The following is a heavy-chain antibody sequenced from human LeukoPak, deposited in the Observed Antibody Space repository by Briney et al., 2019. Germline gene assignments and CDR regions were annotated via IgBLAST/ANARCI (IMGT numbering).Heavy chain of an antibody. CDR2: IYYSGST. V-gene: IGHV4-39*07. Sequence: SETLSLTCTVSGGSISSSSYYWGWIRQPPGKGLEWIGSIYYSGSTYYNPSLKSRVTISVDTSKNQFSLKLSSVTAADTAVYYCARGARMVRGVIRGRGFDPWGQGTLVTVSS. CDR3: ARGARMVRGVIRGRGFDP. J-gene: IGHJ5*02. D-gene: IGHD3-10*01. CDR1: GGSISSSSYY.